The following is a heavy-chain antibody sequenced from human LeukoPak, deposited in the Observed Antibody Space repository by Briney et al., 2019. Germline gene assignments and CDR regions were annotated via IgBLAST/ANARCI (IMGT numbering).Heavy chain of an antibody. Sequence: SETLSLTCTVSGYSVSSGYYWGWIRQPPGKGLEWIGSIYHSGSTYYNPSLKSRVTISVDTSKNQFSLKLSSVTAADTAVYYCATSKDYCSSTSCFYNWFDPWGQGTLVTVSS. CDR1: GYSVSSGYY. V-gene: IGHV4-38-2*02. CDR2: IYHSGST. CDR3: ATSKDYCSSTSCFYNWFDP. D-gene: IGHD2-2*01. J-gene: IGHJ5*02.